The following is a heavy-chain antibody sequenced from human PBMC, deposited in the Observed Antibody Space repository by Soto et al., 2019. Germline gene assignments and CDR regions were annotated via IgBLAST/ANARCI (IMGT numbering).Heavy chain of an antibody. CDR1: GFTFSSYA. D-gene: IGHD3-22*01. Sequence: GGSLRLSCAASGFTFSSYAITWVRQAPGKGLEWVSAISGSGGSTYYADSVKGRFTISRDNSKNTLYLQMNSLRAEDTAVYYCAKVKVVITTHFDYWGQGTLVTVSS. V-gene: IGHV3-23*01. J-gene: IGHJ4*02. CDR3: AKVKVVITTHFDY. CDR2: ISGSGGST.